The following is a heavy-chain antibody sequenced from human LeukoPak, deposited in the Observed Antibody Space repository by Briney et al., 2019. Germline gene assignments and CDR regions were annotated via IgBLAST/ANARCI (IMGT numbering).Heavy chain of an antibody. CDR3: AICDTNGAHFDY. Sequence: TGGSLTLSCAASGFTFSNDVMAWVRHAPGKGLEWVSGISGSGFTTYYADSVKGRFTTSRDNAKNTLYLQMNTLRAEDTAVYYFAICDTNGAHFDYWGQGTLVTVSS. J-gene: IGHJ4*02. V-gene: IGHV3-23*01. CDR1: GFTFSNDV. D-gene: IGHD2-21*02. CDR2: ISGSGFTT.